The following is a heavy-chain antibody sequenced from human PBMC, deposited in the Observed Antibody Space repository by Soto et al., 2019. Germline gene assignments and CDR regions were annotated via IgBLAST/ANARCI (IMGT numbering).Heavy chain of an antibody. J-gene: IGHJ6*02. D-gene: IGHD3-3*01. V-gene: IGHV1-46*01. CDR1: GYTFTSYQ. CDR3: ARDGPPTTTGVGPAYTMDV. CDR2: INPSGGRI. Sequence: QMQLVQSGAEVKKPGASVKVSCKASGYTFTSYQMHWVRQAPGQGLEWMGIINPSGGRITYAPRFQGRVTMTRDTSTSTVYMESRSLRSEDTAVYYCARDGPPTTTGVGPAYTMDVWGQGTTVTVS.